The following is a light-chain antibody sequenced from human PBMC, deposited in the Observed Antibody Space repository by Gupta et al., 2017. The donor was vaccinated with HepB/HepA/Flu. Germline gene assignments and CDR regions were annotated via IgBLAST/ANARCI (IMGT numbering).Light chain of an antibody. V-gene: IGKV3-20*01. CDR3: QQYVSSPDT. CDR2: GAS. Sequence: IVLTPSPGTLSLSPGERATLSCRASQSVSSYYLAWYQQKPGQAPRLLIYGASSRATGIPDRFSGGGSGTDFTLTISRLEPEDSAVYYGQQYVSSPDTFGQGTKLEIK. CDR1: QSVSSYY. J-gene: IGKJ2*01.